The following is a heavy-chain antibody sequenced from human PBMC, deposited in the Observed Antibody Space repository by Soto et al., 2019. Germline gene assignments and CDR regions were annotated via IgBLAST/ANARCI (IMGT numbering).Heavy chain of an antibody. J-gene: IGHJ4*02. CDR3: ASASYYYDSSGYYLLDY. Sequence: GGSLRLSCAASGFTFSSYAMHWVRQAPGKGLEWVAVISYDGSNKYYADSVKGRFTISRDNSKNTLYLQMNSLRAEDTAVYYCASASYYYDSSGYYLLDYWGQGTLVTVSS. V-gene: IGHV3-30*04. CDR1: GFTFSSYA. D-gene: IGHD3-22*01. CDR2: ISYDGSNK.